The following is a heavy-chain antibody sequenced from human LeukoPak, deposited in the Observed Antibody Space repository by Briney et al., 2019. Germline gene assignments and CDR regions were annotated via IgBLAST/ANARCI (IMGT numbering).Heavy chain of an antibody. Sequence: GGSLRLSCAASGLSFSIYVMHWVRQAPGKGLEWVAIISYDGSNKYYADSVKGRFTISRDNSKNTLYLQMNGLRAEDTAVYYCAKGSPYYYGSGSYQFDYWGQGTLVTVSS. J-gene: IGHJ4*02. CDR1: GLSFSIYV. CDR2: ISYDGSNK. D-gene: IGHD3-10*01. CDR3: AKGSPYYYGSGSYQFDY. V-gene: IGHV3-30*18.